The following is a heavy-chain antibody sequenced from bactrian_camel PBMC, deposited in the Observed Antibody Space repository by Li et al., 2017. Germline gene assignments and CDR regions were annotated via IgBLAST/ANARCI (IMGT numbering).Heavy chain of an antibody. D-gene: IGHD1*01. CDR1: GFTHSHYC. J-gene: IGHJ4*01. Sequence: HVQLVESGGCSVEAGGSLRLSCVASGFTHSHYCMGWFREAPGKEREGVAIIDKEGSTSYTDSVKGRFTISKDNVKNTLYLQMNSPKPEDTAMYYCAARPALFGCGLATAAAYGYWGQGTQVTVS. CDR3: AARPALFGCGLATAAAYGY. V-gene: IGHV3S53*01. CDR2: IDKEGST.